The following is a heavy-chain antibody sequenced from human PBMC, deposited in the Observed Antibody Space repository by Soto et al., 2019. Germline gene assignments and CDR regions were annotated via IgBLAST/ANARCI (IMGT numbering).Heavy chain of an antibody. CDR2: ISSSSSYT. CDR3: ASCMDTAMAPDY. Sequence: GSLRLSCAASGFTFSDYYMSWIRQAPGKGLEWVSYISSSSSYTNYADSVKGRFTISRDNAKNSLYLQMNSLRAEDTAVYYCASCMDTAMAPDYWGQGTLVTVSS. J-gene: IGHJ4*02. V-gene: IGHV3-11*06. D-gene: IGHD5-18*01. CDR1: GFTFSDYY.